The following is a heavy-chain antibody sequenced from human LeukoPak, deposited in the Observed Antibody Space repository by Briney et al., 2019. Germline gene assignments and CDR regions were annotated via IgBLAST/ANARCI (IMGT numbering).Heavy chain of an antibody. CDR3: ARTAVTEDY. J-gene: IGHJ4*02. Sequence: SETLSLTCAVYGGSFSGYYWSWIRQPPGKGLEWIGEINHSGSTNYNPSLKSRVTISEDTSKNQFSLKLSSVTAADTAVYYCARTAVTEDYWGQGTLVTVSS. CDR1: GGSFSGYY. V-gene: IGHV4-34*01. CDR2: INHSGST. D-gene: IGHD4-17*01.